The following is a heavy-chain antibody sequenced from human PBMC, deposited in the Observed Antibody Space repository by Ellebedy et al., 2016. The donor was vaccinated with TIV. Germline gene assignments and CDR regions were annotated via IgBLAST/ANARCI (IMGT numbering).Heavy chain of an antibody. V-gene: IGHV1-8*02. Sequence: ASVKVSXXASGYTFTSYGISWVRQAPGQGLEWMGWIIPIFGTANYAQKFQGRVTMTRNTSISTAYMELSSLRSEDTAVYYCARGVFRIGAYDSSGYYYAFDYWGQGTLVTVSS. J-gene: IGHJ4*02. D-gene: IGHD3-22*01. CDR2: IIPIFGTA. CDR3: ARGVFRIGAYDSSGYYYAFDY. CDR1: GYTFTSYG.